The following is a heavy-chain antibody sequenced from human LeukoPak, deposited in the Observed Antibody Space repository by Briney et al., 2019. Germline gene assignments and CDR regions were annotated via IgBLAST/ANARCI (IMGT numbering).Heavy chain of an antibody. CDR1: GGSISGYY. CDR2: INHSGST. Sequence: SETLSLTCTVSGGSISGYYWSWIRQPPGKGLEWIGEINHSGSTNYNPSLKSRVTISVDTSKNQFSLKLSSVTAADTAVYYCARGRRRDSSGYRDFQHWGQGTLVTVSS. D-gene: IGHD3-22*01. CDR3: ARGRRRDSSGYRDFQH. V-gene: IGHV4-34*01. J-gene: IGHJ1*01.